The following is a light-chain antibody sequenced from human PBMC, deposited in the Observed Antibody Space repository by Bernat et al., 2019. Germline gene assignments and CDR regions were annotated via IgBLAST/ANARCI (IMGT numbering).Light chain of an antibody. CDR1: QSVSSSS. Sequence: EIVLTQSPGTLSLSPGERATLSCRASQSVSSSSLAWYQQKPGQAPRLLIYGASNRAAGIPDRFSGNGSGTDFTLAISRLEPEDFAVYYCQQCGSSPLTFGGGTKVEVK. J-gene: IGKJ4*01. CDR3: QQCGSSPLT. CDR2: GAS. V-gene: IGKV3-20*01.